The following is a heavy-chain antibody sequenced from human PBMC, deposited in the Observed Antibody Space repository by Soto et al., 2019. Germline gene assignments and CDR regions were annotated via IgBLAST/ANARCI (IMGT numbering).Heavy chain of an antibody. D-gene: IGHD2-8*01. CDR1: GFSFTFYA. CDR3: AREQCSPLDRYCADGGVDWVDP. CDR2: ISGNGATT. J-gene: IGHJ5*02. Sequence: EVQLLQSGGGLVQPGGSLRLPVEASGFSFTFYAMSWVRQAPGKGLEWVSAISGNGATTFYADSMKGRFTISRDNSRDTLYLQMNRLRAEDTAVYFCAREQCSPLDRYCADGGVDWVDPWGRGTLVTVSS. V-gene: IGHV3-23*01.